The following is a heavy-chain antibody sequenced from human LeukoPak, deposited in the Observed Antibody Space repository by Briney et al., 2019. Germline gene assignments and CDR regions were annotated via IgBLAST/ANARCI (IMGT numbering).Heavy chain of an antibody. Sequence: PGGSLRLSCAASGFTFSDYYMSWIRQTPGEGLEWVSYMGSSGDTIYYADSVKGRFTISRDNAKNSLYLQMNSLRAEDTAVYYCARRRDNVDYWGQGTLVTVSS. CDR1: GFTFSDYY. D-gene: IGHD5-24*01. CDR2: MGSSGDTI. CDR3: ARRRDNVDY. J-gene: IGHJ4*02. V-gene: IGHV3-11*01.